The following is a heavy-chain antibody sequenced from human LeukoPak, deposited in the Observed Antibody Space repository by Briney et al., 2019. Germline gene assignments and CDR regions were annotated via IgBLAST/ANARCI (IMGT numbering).Heavy chain of an antibody. CDR2: ISSNGDIT. CDR3: ARGPQHYDDSGSRAFDI. CDR1: GFTFSDYA. J-gene: IGHJ3*02. Sequence: GGSLRLSCATSGFTFSDYAMHWVRQAPGKKLEYVSTISSNGDITYYATSVKGRFTISRDNSKNTLFLQLGSLRAEDMAVYYCARGPQHYDDSGSRAFDIWGQGAMVTVSS. V-gene: IGHV3-64*01. D-gene: IGHD4-17*01.